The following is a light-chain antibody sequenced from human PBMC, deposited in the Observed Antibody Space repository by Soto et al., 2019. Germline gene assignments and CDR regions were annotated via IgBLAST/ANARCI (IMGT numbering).Light chain of an antibody. J-gene: IGKJ1*01. Sequence: VLTQSPATLSLSPGERATLSCRASENVRTFVDWYQQKPGQAPRLLIYGASNRATDIPARFSGSGSGTDSTLTISNLEPEDFAVYYCQQHSHWPPWTFGQGTKVDIK. CDR1: ENVRTF. V-gene: IGKV3-11*01. CDR2: GAS. CDR3: QQHSHWPPWT.